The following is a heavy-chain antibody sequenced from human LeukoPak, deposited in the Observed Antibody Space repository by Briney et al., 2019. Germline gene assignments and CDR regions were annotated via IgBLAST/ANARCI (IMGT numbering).Heavy chain of an antibody. V-gene: IGHV1-46*01. Sequence: ASVKVSCKASGYTFTSYYMHWVRQAPGQGLEWMGIINPSGGNTSYAQKFQGRVTVTRDTSTSTVYMELSSLRSEDTAVYYCARVAVDIVVVPAAIDYYYYYMDVWGKGTTVTISS. CDR3: ARVAVDIVVVPAAIDYYYYYMDV. D-gene: IGHD2-2*03. CDR2: INPSGGNT. J-gene: IGHJ6*03. CDR1: GYTFTSYY.